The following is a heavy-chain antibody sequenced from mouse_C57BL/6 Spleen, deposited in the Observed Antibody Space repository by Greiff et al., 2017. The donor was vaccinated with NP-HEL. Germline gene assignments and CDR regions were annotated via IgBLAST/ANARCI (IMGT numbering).Heavy chain of an antibody. J-gene: IGHJ3*01. CDR1: GFTFSSYG. V-gene: IGHV5-6*01. CDR2: ISSGGSYT. Sequence: EVMLVESGGDLVKPGGSLKLSCAASGFTFSSYGMSWVRQTPDKRLEWVATISSGGSYTYYPDSVKGRFTISRDNAKNTLYLQMSSLKSEDTAMYYCARKGGSSYDWFAYWGQGTLVTVSA. D-gene: IGHD1-1*01. CDR3: ARKGGSSYDWFAY.